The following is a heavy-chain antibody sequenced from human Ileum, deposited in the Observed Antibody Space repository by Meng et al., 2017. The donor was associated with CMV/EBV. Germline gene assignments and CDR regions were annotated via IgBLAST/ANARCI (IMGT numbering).Heavy chain of an antibody. Sequence: RLSVAASGVSFSKYAMTWVRQAPGKGPEWVSAIEGSGLRTDYADSVQGRFIISRDNSKNTLFLQMNRLTVDDTALYFCARDLVVPGPWGQGTLVTVSS. CDR2: IEGSGLRT. V-gene: IGHV3-23*01. J-gene: IGHJ5*02. CDR3: ARDLVVPGP. D-gene: IGHD6-19*01. CDR1: GVSFSKYA.